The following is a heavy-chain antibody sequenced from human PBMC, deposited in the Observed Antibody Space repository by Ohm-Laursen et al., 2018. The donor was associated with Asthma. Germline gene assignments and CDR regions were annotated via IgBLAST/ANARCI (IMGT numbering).Heavy chain of an antibody. Sequence: SLRLSCAASGFIVSTKFMIWVRQAPGKGLDWVSVIFGSTGTNYADSVKGRFTISRDNSKNTIYLQMNSLRAEDTAVYYCAISLTTPGAFDIWGQGTMTTVSS. J-gene: IGHJ3*02. CDR2: IFGSTGT. CDR1: GFIVSTKF. D-gene: IGHD1/OR15-1a*01. V-gene: IGHV3-53*01. CDR3: AISLTTPGAFDI.